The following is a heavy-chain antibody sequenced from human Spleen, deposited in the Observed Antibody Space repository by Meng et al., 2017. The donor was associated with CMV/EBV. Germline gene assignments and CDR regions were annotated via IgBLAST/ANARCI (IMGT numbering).Heavy chain of an antibody. CDR3: ARVTFYYDSGGYGRALYYFDY. CDR2: ISNDGSTT. Sequence: GSLRLSCVASGFTFRSHWMHWVRQTPGKGLVWVSRISNDGSTTTYADSVKGRFTISRDNAKNTLYLQMSSLRAEDTAVYYCARVTFYYDSGGYGRALYYFDYWGQGTLVTVSS. J-gene: IGHJ4*02. D-gene: IGHD3-22*01. V-gene: IGHV3-74*01. CDR1: GFTFRSHW.